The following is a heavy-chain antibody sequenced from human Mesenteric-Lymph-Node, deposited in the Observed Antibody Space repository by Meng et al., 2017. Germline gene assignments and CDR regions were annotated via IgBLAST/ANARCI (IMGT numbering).Heavy chain of an antibody. CDR2: IKSRAAGGAT. Sequence: GGSLRLSCVASGFNFRNTWMSWVRQAPGRGLEWVGRIKSRAAGGATDYVAPVKDRFTISRDDSENTLYLQMNSLKSEDTAVYFCTTDLNRWVGVADTSTQFDYWGQATLVTVSS. D-gene: IGHD6-19*01. CDR3: TTDLNRWVGVADTSTQFDY. V-gene: IGHV3-15*01. J-gene: IGHJ4*02. CDR1: GFNFRNTW.